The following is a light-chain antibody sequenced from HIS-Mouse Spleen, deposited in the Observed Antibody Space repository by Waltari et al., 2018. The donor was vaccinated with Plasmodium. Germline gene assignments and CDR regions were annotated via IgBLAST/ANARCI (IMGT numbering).Light chain of an antibody. CDR2: EDS. J-gene: IGLJ3*02. CDR3: YSTDSSGNHRV. CDR1: ALPKKY. V-gene: IGLV3-10*01. Sequence: SYELTQPPSVSVSPGQTARITCSGDALPKKYAYWYQQKSGQTPVLVIYEDSKRPSGIPGRFSGSSSGKIGNLTISVAHVEAETDYYCYSTDSSGNHRVFGGGTKLTVL.